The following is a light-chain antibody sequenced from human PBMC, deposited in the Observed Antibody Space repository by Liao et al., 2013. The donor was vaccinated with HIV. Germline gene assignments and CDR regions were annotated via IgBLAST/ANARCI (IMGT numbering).Light chain of an antibody. CDR1: KIGSKS. Sequence: SYVLTQPPSVSVAPGKTARITCGGNKIGSKSVHWYQQKPGQAPVLVIYYDSDRPSGIPERFSGSNSGNTATLTISRVEAGDEADYYCQAWDSSNMIFGGGTKLTVL. CDR3: QAWDSSNMI. CDR2: YDS. J-gene: IGLJ2*01. V-gene: IGLV3-21*01.